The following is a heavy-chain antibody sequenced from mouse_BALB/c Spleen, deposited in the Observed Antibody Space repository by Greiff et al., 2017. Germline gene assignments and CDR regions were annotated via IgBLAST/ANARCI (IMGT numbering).Heavy chain of an antibody. V-gene: IGHV3-2*02. D-gene: IGHD1-2*01. Sequence: EVKVVESGPGLVKPSQSLSLSCTATGYSFTSDYVRYLIRQFPGNKLESMGYISYSGSTSYNPSLKSRIPVTRDTSTNQYFLQLNSVTAEDTATYCCARPYGYGFAYWGQGTLVTVSA. CDR2: ISYSGST. CDR1: GYSFTSDYV. J-gene: IGHJ3*01. CDR3: ARPYGYGFAY.